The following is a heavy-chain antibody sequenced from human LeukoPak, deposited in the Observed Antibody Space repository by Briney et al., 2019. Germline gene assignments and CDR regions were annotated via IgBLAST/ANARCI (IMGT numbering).Heavy chain of an antibody. D-gene: IGHD3-22*01. Sequence: ASVKVSCKASGGTFSSYAISWVRQAPGQGLEWMGRIIPIFGTANYAQKFQGRVTITTDESTSTAYMELSSLRSEDTAVYYCAGTEYYYDSSGYYLLDYWGQGTLVTVSS. CDR1: GGTFSSYA. CDR2: IIPIFGTA. CDR3: AGTEYYYDSSGYYLLDY. V-gene: IGHV1-69*05. J-gene: IGHJ4*02.